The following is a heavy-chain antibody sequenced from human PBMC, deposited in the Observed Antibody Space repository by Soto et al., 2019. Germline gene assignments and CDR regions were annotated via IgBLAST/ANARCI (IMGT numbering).Heavy chain of an antibody. CDR1: GFTFSSYG. CDR3: VKDGSSGWPYYYGMDV. V-gene: IGHV3-30*18. Sequence: QVQLVGSGGGGVQPGRSLRLSCAASGFTFSSYGMHWVRQDPGKGLEWVAVISYDGRNKYYADSVKGRFTISRDNSKNTLYLQMSSLRPEDTAVYYCVKDGSSGWPYYYGMDVWGQGTTVTVSS. J-gene: IGHJ6*02. CDR2: ISYDGRNK. D-gene: IGHD6-19*01.